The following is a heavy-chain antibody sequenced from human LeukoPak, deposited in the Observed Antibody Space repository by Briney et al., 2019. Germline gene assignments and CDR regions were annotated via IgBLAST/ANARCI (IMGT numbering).Heavy chain of an antibody. CDR3: ARGQGVAARLQH. V-gene: IGHV1-2*04. CDR1: GYTFTGYY. D-gene: IGHD6-19*01. J-gene: IGHJ1*01. CDR2: INPNSGGT. Sequence: ASVKVSCKASGYTFTGYYMHWVRQAPGQGLEWMGWINPNSGGTNYAQKFQGWVTMTRDTSISTAYMELSRLRSDDTAVYCCARGQGVAARLQHWGQGTLVTVSS.